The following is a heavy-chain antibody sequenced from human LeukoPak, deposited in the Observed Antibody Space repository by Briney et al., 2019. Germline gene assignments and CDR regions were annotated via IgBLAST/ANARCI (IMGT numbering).Heavy chain of an antibody. CDR1: GFNLNSYT. CDR2: ILASGSPT. D-gene: IGHD1-26*01. J-gene: IGHJ4*02. V-gene: IGHV3-23*05. CDR3: ANAYSYFDY. Sequence: PGGSLRLSCAASGFNLNSYTMNWVRQAPGKGLQWVANILASGSPTYYADSVKGRFIISRDNSKNTVYLQMNSLRAEDTAVYYCANAYSYFDYWGQGTLVTVSS.